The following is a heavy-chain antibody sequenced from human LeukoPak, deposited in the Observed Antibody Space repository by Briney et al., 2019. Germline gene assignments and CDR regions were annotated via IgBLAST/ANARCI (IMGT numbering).Heavy chain of an antibody. CDR1: GFTFSGSA. J-gene: IGHJ6*03. D-gene: IGHD3-22*01. Sequence: GSLRLSCAASGFTFSGSAMHWVRQASGKGLEWVGRIRSKANSYATAYAASVKGRFTISRDDSKNTAYLQMNSLKTEDTAVYYCTRQYYFDSSGYSENYYYYYMGVWGKGTTVTVSS. CDR2: IRSKANSYAT. V-gene: IGHV3-73*01. CDR3: TRQYYFDSSGYSENYYYYYMGV.